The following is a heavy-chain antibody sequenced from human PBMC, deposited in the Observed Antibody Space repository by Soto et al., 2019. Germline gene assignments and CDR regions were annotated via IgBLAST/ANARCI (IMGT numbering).Heavy chain of an antibody. CDR3: VRVRGGANYDAFDV. V-gene: IGHV4-59*01. CDR1: GGSISSYY. D-gene: IGHD2-21*01. Sequence: PSETLSLTCTVSGGSISSYYWSWIRQPPGKGLEWIGYIYSSGSTNYNPSLKSRVTISVDTSKNQFSLKLHSVTTADTAVYSCVRVRGGANYDAFDVWAQGTMVTGSS. CDR2: IYSSGST. J-gene: IGHJ3*01.